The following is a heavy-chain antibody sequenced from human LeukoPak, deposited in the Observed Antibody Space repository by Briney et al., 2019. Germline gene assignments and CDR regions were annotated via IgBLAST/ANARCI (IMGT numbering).Heavy chain of an antibody. Sequence: PGGSLRLSCAASGFTFSSYWMSWVRQAPGKGLEWVANIKQDGSEKYYVDSVKGRFTTSRDNAKNSLYLQMNSLRAEDTAVYYCARAVFDYYDSSGYEDAFDIWGQGTMVTVSS. J-gene: IGHJ3*02. CDR3: ARAVFDYYDSSGYEDAFDI. CDR1: GFTFSSYW. V-gene: IGHV3-7*01. CDR2: IKQDGSEK. D-gene: IGHD3-22*01.